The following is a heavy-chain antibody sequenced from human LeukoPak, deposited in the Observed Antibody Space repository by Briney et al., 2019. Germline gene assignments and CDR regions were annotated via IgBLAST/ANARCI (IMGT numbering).Heavy chain of an antibody. CDR1: GFTFSSYA. V-gene: IGHV3-30*01. CDR3: ARDQGSLPVWFYYYMDV. J-gene: IGHJ6*03. D-gene: IGHD3-16*01. CDR2: ISYDGTNK. Sequence: GGSLRLSCAASGFTFSSYAMHWARQAPGKGLEWLAVISYDGTNKYYADSVKGRFTISRDNSKNTLYLQMNSLRDEDTAVYYCARDQGSLPVWFYYYMDVWGSGTTVTVSS.